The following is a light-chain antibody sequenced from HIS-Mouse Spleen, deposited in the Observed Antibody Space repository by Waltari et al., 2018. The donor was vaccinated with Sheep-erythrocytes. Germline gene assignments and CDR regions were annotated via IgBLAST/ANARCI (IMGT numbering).Light chain of an antibody. J-gene: IGLJ2*01. CDR2: KDR. Sequence: SYELTQPPSVSVSPGQTASITCPGDKLGDKYACWYQQKPGQAPVLVIYKDRERPSGIPERFSGASSGTTVTLTISGVQAEDEADYYCQSADSSGTYRVFGGGTKLTVL. CDR1: KLGDKY. CDR3: QSADSSGTYRV. V-gene: IGLV3-25*03.